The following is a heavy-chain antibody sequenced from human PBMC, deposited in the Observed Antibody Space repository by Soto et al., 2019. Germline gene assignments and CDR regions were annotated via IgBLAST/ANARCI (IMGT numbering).Heavy chain of an antibody. CDR2: IYYSGST. CDR1: GGSISSYY. Sequence: QVQLQESGPGLVKPSETLSLTCTVSGGSISSYYWSWIRQPPGKGLEWIGYIYYSGSTNYNPSLQSRVTISVDTAKNQCSLKLSSGAAADTAVYSCSRGDGSGSYYPYYYYCRDVWGQGTTVTVSS. CDR3: SRGDGSGSYYPYYYYCRDV. D-gene: IGHD3-10*01. V-gene: IGHV4-59*01. J-gene: IGHJ6*02.